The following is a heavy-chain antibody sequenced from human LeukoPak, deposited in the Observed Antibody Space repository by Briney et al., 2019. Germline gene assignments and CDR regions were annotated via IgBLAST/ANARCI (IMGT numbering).Heavy chain of an antibody. J-gene: IGHJ5*02. CDR1: GGSISSYY. D-gene: IGHD6-19*01. CDR3: ARDRQWAWFDP. CDR2: IYYSGST. Sequence: PSETLSLTCTVSGGSISSYYWSWIRQPPGKGLEWIGYIYYSGSTNYNPSLKSRITISVDTSKNQFSLKLSSVTAADTAVYYCARDRQWAWFDPWGQGTLVTVSS. V-gene: IGHV4-59*01.